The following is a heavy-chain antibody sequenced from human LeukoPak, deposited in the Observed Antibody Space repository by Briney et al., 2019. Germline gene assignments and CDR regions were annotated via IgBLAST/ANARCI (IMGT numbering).Heavy chain of an antibody. CDR3: AKNGEGGAYCSGGTCCPYYYYYMDV. Sequence: GGSLRLSCAASKFTFSTYGMSWVPQAPGKGPEGVSSISSTGGPPFYADPVKGRLTISRDNSKNTLFLQMNSLRAEDTAVYYCAKNGEGGAYCSGGTCCPYYYYYMDVWGKGTTVTISS. J-gene: IGHJ6*03. D-gene: IGHD2-15*01. CDR1: KFTFSTYG. V-gene: IGHV3-23*01. CDR2: ISSTGGPP.